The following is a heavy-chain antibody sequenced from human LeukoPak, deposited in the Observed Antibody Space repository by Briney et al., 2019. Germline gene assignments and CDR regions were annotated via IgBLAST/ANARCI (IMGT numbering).Heavy chain of an antibody. CDR2: MNPNSGNT. CDR1: GYTFTSYD. Sequence: LGASVKVSCKASGYTFTSYDINWVRQATGQGLEWMGWMNPNSGNTGYAQKFQGRVTMTRNSSISTANMELSSLRSEDTAVYYCARVRAMITFGGVIDHFDYWGQGTLVTVSS. V-gene: IGHV1-8*01. D-gene: IGHD3-16*02. J-gene: IGHJ4*02. CDR3: ARVRAMITFGGVIDHFDY.